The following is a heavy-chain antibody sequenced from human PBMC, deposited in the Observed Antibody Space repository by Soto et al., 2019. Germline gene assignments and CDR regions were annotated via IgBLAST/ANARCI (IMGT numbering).Heavy chain of an antibody. J-gene: IGHJ4*02. Sequence: EVQLLESGGGLVQPGGSLRLSCAASGFTFSSYGMSWVRQAPGKGLEWVSVISGSGDSTYYADSVKGRFTISRDNSKSTLYLQMSSLRAEDTAVYYCAKHIGILTGTSDYWGQGTLVTVSS. D-gene: IGHD4-17*01. CDR3: AKHIGILTGTSDY. CDR2: ISGSGDST. V-gene: IGHV3-23*01. CDR1: GFTFSSYG.